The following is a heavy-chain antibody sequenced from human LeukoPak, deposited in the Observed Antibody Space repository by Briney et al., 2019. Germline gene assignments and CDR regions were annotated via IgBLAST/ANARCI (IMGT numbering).Heavy chain of an antibody. V-gene: IGHV4-59*08. CDR2: IYYSGST. D-gene: IGHD6-13*01. CDR1: GGSISSYY. Sequence: SETLSLTCTVSGGSISSYYWSWIRQPPGKGLEWIGYIYYSGSTNYNPSLKSRVTISVDTSKNQFSLKLSSVTAADTAVYYCARRSRFGLSSSWFFDYWGQGTLVTVS. CDR3: ARRSRFGLSSSWFFDY. J-gene: IGHJ4*02.